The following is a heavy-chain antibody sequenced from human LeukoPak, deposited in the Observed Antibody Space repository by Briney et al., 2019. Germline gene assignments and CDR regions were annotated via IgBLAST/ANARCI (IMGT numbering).Heavy chain of an antibody. CDR3: AKRTYYDFWSGYDNWFDP. CDR1: GFTFSSYA. D-gene: IGHD3-3*01. CDR2: ISGSGGST. Sequence: TGGSLRLSCAASGFTFSSYAMSWVRQAPGKGLEWVSAISGSGGSTYYADSVKGRFTISRDNSKNTLYLQMNSLRAEDTAVYYCAKRTYYDFWSGYDNWFDPWGQGTLVTVSS. J-gene: IGHJ5*02. V-gene: IGHV3-23*01.